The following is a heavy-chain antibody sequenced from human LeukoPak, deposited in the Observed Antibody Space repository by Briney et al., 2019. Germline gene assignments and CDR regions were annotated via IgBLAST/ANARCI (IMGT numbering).Heavy chain of an antibody. Sequence: GGSLRLSCAASGFSFSSYWMHWVRQTPGKGLVWVSRINSDGSSTTYADSVKGRFTISRDNSKNTLYLQMNSLRAEDTAVYYCARVGGVAFDIWGQGTMVTVSS. V-gene: IGHV3-74*01. D-gene: IGHD3-16*01. CDR1: GFSFSSYW. J-gene: IGHJ3*02. CDR3: ARVGGVAFDI. CDR2: INSDGSST.